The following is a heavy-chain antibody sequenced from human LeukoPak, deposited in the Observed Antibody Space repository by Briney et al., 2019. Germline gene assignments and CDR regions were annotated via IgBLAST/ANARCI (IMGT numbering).Heavy chain of an antibody. Sequence: SETLSLTCTVSGGSITGTLYYWGWIRQPPGKGLEWIGEINHSGSTNYNPSLNSRTTISVDTSKNQFSLKLSSVTAADTAVYYCARGRPIAAAASALAQVFDYWGQGTLVTVSS. CDR1: GGSITGTLYY. CDR2: INHSGST. D-gene: IGHD6-13*01. J-gene: IGHJ4*02. V-gene: IGHV4-34*01. CDR3: ARGRPIAAAASALAQVFDY.